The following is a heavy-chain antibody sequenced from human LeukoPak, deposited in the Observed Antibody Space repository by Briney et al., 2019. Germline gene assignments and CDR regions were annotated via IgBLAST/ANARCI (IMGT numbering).Heavy chain of an antibody. CDR1: GGTFSSYA. D-gene: IGHD3-3*01. V-gene: IGHV1-69*13. Sequence: GASVKVSCKASGGTFSSYAISWVRQAPGQGLEWMGGIIPIFGTANYAQKFQGRVTITADESTSTAYMELSSLRSEDTAVHYCARKEDFWSGYYSYYGMDVWGQGTTVTVSS. CDR3: ARKEDFWSGYYSYYGMDV. CDR2: IIPIFGTA. J-gene: IGHJ6*02.